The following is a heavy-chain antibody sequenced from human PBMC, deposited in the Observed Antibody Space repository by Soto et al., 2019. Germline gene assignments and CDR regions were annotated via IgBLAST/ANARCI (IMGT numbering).Heavy chain of an antibody. CDR1: GFTFSNAW. D-gene: IGHD2-8*01. V-gene: IGHV3-15*01. J-gene: IGHJ4*02. CDR2: IKSDAYGGAI. Sequence: EVQLVESGGGLVKPGGSLRLSCAGSGFTFSNAWMSWVRRAPGKGLEWVGRIKSDAYGGAIDYAAPVKGRFTISRDDSKNTLSLQMNNLRAEDTAVYSCTTTKGRLEPPTDDFWGQGTLVIVSS. CDR3: TTTKGRLEPPTDDF.